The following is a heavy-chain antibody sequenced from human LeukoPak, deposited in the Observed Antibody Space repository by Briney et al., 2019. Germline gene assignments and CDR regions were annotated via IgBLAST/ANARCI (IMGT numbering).Heavy chain of an antibody. D-gene: IGHD2-2*01. Sequence: PGGSLRHSCAASGFTFNNYAMSWVRQAPGKGLEWVSAINASGGTTYYADSVKGRFTISRDNSENTLFLQKNSLRAEDKAVYYCAKEPREYCSSTSCPNWFDSWGQGTLVTVSS. CDR2: INASGGTT. V-gene: IGHV3-23*01. CDR1: GFTFNNYA. CDR3: AKEPREYCSSTSCPNWFDS. J-gene: IGHJ5*01.